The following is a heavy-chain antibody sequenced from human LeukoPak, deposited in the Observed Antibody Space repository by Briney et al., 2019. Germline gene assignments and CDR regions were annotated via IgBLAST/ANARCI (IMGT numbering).Heavy chain of an antibody. J-gene: IGHJ4*02. V-gene: IGHV3-48*01. CDR2: IGTSSTI. CDR1: GFTVSIYC. CDR3: VVQGGFDY. D-gene: IGHD3-16*01. Sequence: QPGGSLRLSCAASGFTVSIYCFNWVRQAPGKGLEWVSFIGTSSTIHYADSVKGRFTISRDNSKNTLYLQMNSLRAEDTAVYYCVVQGGFDYWGQGTLVTISS.